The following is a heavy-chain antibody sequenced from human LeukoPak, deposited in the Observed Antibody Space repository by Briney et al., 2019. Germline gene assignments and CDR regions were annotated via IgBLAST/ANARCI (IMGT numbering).Heavy chain of an antibody. CDR3: AKDGYNSGWYFDY. V-gene: IGHV3-23*01. Sequence: GGSLRLSCAASGFTFSTSALRWVRQPPGKGLEWVSAISDSGGSTFYADSVKGRFSISRDNSRNTMYLQMNSLRGDDTAVYYCAKDGYNSGWYFDYWGQGTLVTVSS. D-gene: IGHD6-19*01. CDR1: GFTFSTSA. J-gene: IGHJ4*02. CDR2: ISDSGGST.